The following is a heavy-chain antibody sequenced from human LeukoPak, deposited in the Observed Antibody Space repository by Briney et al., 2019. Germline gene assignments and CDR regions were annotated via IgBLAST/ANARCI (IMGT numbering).Heavy chain of an antibody. V-gene: IGHV3-15*01. D-gene: IGHD5-18*01. CDR1: GFTFSNAW. CDR3: TTGGYNCGYGNAFDI. CDR2: IKSKTDGGTT. J-gene: IGHJ3*02. Sequence: GGSLRLSCAASGFTFSNAWMSWVRQAPGKGLEWVGRIKSKTDGGTTDYAAPVKGRFTISRDDSKNTLYLQMNSLKTEDTAVYYCTTGGYNCGYGNAFDIWGQGTMVTVSS.